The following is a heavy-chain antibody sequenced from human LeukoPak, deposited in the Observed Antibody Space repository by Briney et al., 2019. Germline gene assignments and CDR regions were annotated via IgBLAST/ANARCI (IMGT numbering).Heavy chain of an antibody. CDR3: ARDPRSSSWSPYGMDV. D-gene: IGHD6-13*01. V-gene: IGHV4-59*01. CDR1: GGSISSYY. CDR2: IYYSGST. Sequence: PSETLSLTCTVSGGSISSYYWSWIRQPPGKGLEWIGYIYYSGSTNYNPSLKSRVTISVDTSKNQFSLKLSSVTAADTAVYYCARDPRSSSWSPYGMDVWGQGTTVTVSS. J-gene: IGHJ6*02.